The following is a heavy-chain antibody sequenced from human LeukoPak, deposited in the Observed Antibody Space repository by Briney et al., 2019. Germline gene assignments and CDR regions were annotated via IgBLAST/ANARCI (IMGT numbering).Heavy chain of an antibody. J-gene: IGHJ6*03. CDR3: ARGPLQHYYYYMGV. CDR2: MNPNSGNT. V-gene: IGHV1-8*03. Sequence: ASVKVSCKASGYTFTSYDINWGRQATGQGLELMGWMNPNSGNTGYAQKFQGRVTITRNDYISTAYMELSSLRSEVRAVYYCARGPLQHYYYYMGVWGKGTTVTVSS. CDR1: GYTFTSYD.